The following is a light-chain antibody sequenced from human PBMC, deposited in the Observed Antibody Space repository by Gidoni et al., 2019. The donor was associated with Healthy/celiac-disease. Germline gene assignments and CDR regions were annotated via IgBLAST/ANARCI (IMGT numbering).Light chain of an antibody. J-gene: IGKJ3*01. Sequence: EVVLKQSPGTPAWSPGDRATLSCRASQSVSSSYLAWYQQKPGQAPRLLIYGASSRAPGIPDRCSGSGSGTDFTLTISRLEPEDFAVYYCQQYGSPPRFTFGPXTKVDIK. V-gene: IGKV3-20*01. CDR1: QSVSSSY. CDR2: GAS. CDR3: QQYGSPPRFT.